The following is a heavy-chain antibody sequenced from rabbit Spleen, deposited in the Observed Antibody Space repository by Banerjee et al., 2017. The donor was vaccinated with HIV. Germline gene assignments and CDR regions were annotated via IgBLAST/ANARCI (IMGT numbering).Heavy chain of an antibody. CDR1: GFDFSSYS. Sequence: QSLEESGGGLVQPGGSLTLSCKASGFDFSSYSMSWVRQAPGKGLEWIGDIYPVFGITNYANWVQGRFTISSDSAQNTVDLQMNSLTPADTATYFCARSANGGWDLWGPGTLVTVS. V-gene: IGHV1S7*01. CDR2: IYPVFGIT. D-gene: IGHD4-1*01. J-gene: IGHJ4*01. CDR3: ARSANGGWDL.